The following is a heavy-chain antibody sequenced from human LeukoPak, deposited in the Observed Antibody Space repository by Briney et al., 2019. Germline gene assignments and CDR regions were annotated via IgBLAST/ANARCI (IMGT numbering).Heavy chain of an antibody. CDR2: INHSGST. CDR1: GGSFSGYY. D-gene: IGHD6-19*01. V-gene: IGHV4-34*01. J-gene: IGHJ4*02. CDR3: ARHSPAEWLVRY. Sequence: SETLSLTCAVYGGSFSGYYWSWIRQPPGKGLEWIGEINHSGSTNYNPSLKSRVTISVDTSKNQFSLKLSSVTAADTAVYYCARHSPAEWLVRYWGQGTLVTVSS.